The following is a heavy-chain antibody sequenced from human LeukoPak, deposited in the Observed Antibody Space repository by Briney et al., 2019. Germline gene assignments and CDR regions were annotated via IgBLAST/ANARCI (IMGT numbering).Heavy chain of an antibody. Sequence: PGGSLRLSCAASGFTLSSHGMHWVRQAPGKGLEWVAVIWSDGSNKYYADSVKGRFTISRDNSKNTLFLQMNSLRAEDTAVYYCARRSSGYLYFDYWGQGTLVTVSS. D-gene: IGHD3-22*01. CDR3: ARRSSGYLYFDY. V-gene: IGHV3-33*01. J-gene: IGHJ4*02. CDR2: IWSDGSNK. CDR1: GFTLSSHG.